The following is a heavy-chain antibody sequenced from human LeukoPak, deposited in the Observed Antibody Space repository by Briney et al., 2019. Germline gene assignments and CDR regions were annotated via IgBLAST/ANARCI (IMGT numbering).Heavy chain of an antibody. CDR3: ARGARYSGSY. CDR1: GFTFSSYS. Sequence: GGSLRLSCAASGFTFSSYSMNWVRQAPGKGLEWVSSISSSSSYIYYADSVKGRFTISRDNAKNSLYLQMNSLRAEDTAVYYCARGARYSGSYWGQGTLVTVSS. CDR2: ISSSSSYI. D-gene: IGHD1-26*01. J-gene: IGHJ4*02. V-gene: IGHV3-21*04.